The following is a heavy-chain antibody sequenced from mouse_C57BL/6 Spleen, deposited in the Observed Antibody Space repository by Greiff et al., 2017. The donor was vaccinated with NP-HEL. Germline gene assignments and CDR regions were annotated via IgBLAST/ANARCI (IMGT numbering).Heavy chain of an antibody. CDR1: GYTFTSYW. CDR2: IHPNSGST. J-gene: IGHJ4*01. CDR3: AQHWDVEYYAMDY. Sequence: VKLQQPGAELVKPGASVKLSCKASGYTFTSYWMHWVKQRPGQGLEWIGMIHPNSGSTNYNEKFKSKATLTVDKSSSTAYMQLSSLTSEDSAVYYCAQHWDVEYYAMDYWGQGTSVTVSS. V-gene: IGHV1-64*01. D-gene: IGHD4-1*01.